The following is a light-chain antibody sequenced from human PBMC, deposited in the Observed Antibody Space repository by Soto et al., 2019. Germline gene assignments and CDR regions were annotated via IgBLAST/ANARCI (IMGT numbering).Light chain of an antibody. J-gene: IGLJ1*01. CDR1: SGDIGSYNR. Sequence: QSALTQPASVSGSPGQSITISCTGTSGDIGSYNRVSWYQQPPGKAPKLIIYEVTDRPSGVSNRFSGSKSSNTAYLTISGLQAEDEAEYYCSSYTNINTRACVFGTGTKLTVL. V-gene: IGLV2-14*01. CDR2: EVT. CDR3: SSYTNINTRACV.